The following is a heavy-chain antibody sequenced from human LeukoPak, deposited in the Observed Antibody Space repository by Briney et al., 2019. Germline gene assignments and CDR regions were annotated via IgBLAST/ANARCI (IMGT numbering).Heavy chain of an antibody. Sequence: GASVKVSCKASGYTFTSYDINWVRQATGQGLEWMGWMNPNSGNTGYAQKFQGRVTITRNTSISTAYMELSSLRSEDTAVYYCARGDRVRGVIWGLWYYYMDVWGKGTTVTVSS. D-gene: IGHD3-10*01. J-gene: IGHJ6*03. CDR2: MNPNSGNT. CDR3: ARGDRVRGVIWGLWYYYMDV. V-gene: IGHV1-8*03. CDR1: GYTFTSYD.